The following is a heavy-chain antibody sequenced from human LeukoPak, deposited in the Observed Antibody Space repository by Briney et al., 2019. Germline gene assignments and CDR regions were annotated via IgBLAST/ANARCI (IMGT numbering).Heavy chain of an antibody. CDR3: ANGNYFDY. J-gene: IGHJ4*02. D-gene: IGHD1-26*01. CDR2: MNQDGSAK. Sequence: GGSLRLSCAASGFTFRTYWMSWVGQAPGRGREWVANMNQDGSAKYTVDSVTGRFTISRDNAKNSLYLQMNSLKAEDTAVYYCANGNYFDYWGQGTLVAVSS. V-gene: IGHV3-7*01. CDR1: GFTFRTYW.